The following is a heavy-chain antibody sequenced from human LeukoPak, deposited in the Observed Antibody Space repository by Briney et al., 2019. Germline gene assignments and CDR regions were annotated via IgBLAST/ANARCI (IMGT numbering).Heavy chain of an antibody. D-gene: IGHD4-11*01. Sequence: ASVKVSCKASGYTFTSYDINWVRQATGQGLEWMGWMKPNSGNTGYAQKFQGRVTMTRNTSISTAYMELSSLRSEDTAVYYCARSKRPAVTTNYYYYGMDVWGQGTTVTVSS. CDR2: MKPNSGNT. V-gene: IGHV1-8*01. J-gene: IGHJ6*02. CDR3: ARSKRPAVTTNYYYYGMDV. CDR1: GYTFTSYD.